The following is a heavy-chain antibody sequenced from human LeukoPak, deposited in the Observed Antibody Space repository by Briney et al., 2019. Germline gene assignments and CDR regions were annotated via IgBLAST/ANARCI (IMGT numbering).Heavy chain of an antibody. V-gene: IGHV1-18*01. Sequence: ASVKVSCKASGYTFTSYGISWVRQAPGQGLEWMGWISAYNGNTNYAQKLQGRVTMTTDTSTSTAYMELRSLRSDDTAVYYCARDGYYDYVWGSYRPEVRTPYYFDYWGQGTLVTVSS. CDR2: ISAYNGNT. CDR3: ARDGYYDYVWGSYRPEVRTPYYFDY. D-gene: IGHD3-16*02. J-gene: IGHJ4*02. CDR1: GYTFTSYG.